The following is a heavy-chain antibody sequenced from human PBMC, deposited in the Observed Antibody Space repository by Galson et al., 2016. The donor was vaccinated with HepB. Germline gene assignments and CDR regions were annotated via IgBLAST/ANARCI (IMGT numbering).Heavy chain of an antibody. Sequence: ETLSLTCAVSGASVSGRNWWSWVRQSPGQGLEWIGEVFHSGDANYNPSLRSRVAMSVDRSKNHVSLRLMSVTAADMAIYYCVSYPIQAWVGSDAFDTWGQGTMVTVSS. CDR1: GASVSGRNW. CDR2: VFHSGDA. CDR3: VSYPIQAWVGSDAFDT. J-gene: IGHJ3*02. D-gene: IGHD3-10*01. V-gene: IGHV4-4*02.